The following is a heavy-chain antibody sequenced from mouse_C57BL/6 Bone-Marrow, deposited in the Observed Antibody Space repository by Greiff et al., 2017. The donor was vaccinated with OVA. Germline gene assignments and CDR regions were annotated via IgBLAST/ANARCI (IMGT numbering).Heavy chain of an antibody. D-gene: IGHD2-1*01. CDR2: ITPRNGYT. Sequence: QVQLQQSGAELAQPGASVKLSCKASGYTFTSYWMHWVKQRPGQGLEWIGYITPRNGYTNYNQKFKDKATLTADKSSSTAYMQLSSLTYEDSAVYYCARGNYGNPVRAYWGQGTLVTVSA. CDR3: ARGNYGNPVRAY. CDR1: GYTFTSYW. J-gene: IGHJ3*01. V-gene: IGHV1-7*01.